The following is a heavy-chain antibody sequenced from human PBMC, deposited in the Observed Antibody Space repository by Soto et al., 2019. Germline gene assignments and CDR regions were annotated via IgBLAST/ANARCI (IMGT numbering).Heavy chain of an antibody. CDR2: INHSGST. J-gene: IGHJ6*02. CDR1: GGSFSGYY. D-gene: IGHD1-26*01. CDR3: ARSIGRYYGRYYYYCGIDV. V-gene: IGHV4-34*01. Sequence: QVQLQQWGAGLLKPSETLSLTCAVYGGSFSGYYWSWIRQPPGKGLEWIGEINHSGSTNYNPSLKSRVHISVDTSRNPFSLKMSSATAADTAVYYCARSIGRYYGRYYYYCGIDVWGQGTTVTVSS.